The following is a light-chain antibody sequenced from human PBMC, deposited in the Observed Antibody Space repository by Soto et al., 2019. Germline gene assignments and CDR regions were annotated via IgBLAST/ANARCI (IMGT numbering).Light chain of an antibody. V-gene: IGLV1-40*01. CDR1: SSNIGAGYA. J-gene: IGLJ1*01. CDR2: GNS. Sequence: QSVLTQPPSVSGAPGQRVTISCTGSSSNIGAGYAVHWYQQLPGTPPKLLIYGNSNRPSGVPDRFSGSKSGTSASLAITGLQAEDEADYYCQSYDSSLSSYVFGTGTKVTVL. CDR3: QSYDSSLSSYV.